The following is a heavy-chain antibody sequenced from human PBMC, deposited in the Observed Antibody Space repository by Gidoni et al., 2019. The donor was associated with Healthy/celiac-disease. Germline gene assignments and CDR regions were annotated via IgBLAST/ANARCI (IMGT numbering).Heavy chain of an antibody. CDR1: GGSISSYY. CDR3: ARLIVVAGTRYFDY. CDR2: SYYSGST. V-gene: IGHV4-59*08. J-gene: IGHJ4*02. Sequence: QVQLQESGPGLVKPSETLSLTCTVSGGSISSYYWSWIRQPPGKGLEWIGYSYYSGSTNYNPSLKSRVTISVDTSKNQFSLKLSSVTAADTAVYYCARLIVVAGTRYFDYWGQGTLVTVSS. D-gene: IGHD6-19*01.